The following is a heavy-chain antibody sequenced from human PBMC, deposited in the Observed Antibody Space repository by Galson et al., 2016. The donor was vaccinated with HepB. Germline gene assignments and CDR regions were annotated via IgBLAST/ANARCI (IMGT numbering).Heavy chain of an antibody. CDR1: GFTFSSSS. V-gene: IGHV3-48*02. D-gene: IGHD3-22*01. Sequence: SLRLSCASSGFTFSSSSMTWVRKAPGKRLEWISHISRTHTIYYADSVRGRFIISRDNAKNSLYLQMNSLRDEDTAVYYCADLSSSFKAWGRGTLVTVSS. CDR3: ADLSSSFKA. CDR2: ISRTHTI. J-gene: IGHJ5*02.